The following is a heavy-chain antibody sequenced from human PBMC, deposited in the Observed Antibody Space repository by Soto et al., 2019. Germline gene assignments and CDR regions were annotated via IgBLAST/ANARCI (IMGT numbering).Heavy chain of an antibody. D-gene: IGHD3-16*01. V-gene: IGHV3-23*01. Sequence: GGSLRLSCAASGFTFSSYAMSWVRQAPGKGLEWVSAISGSGGITYYADSVKGRFTISRDNSKNTLYLQMNSLRAEETAVYYCLKVPDALILRFDYCGQGYLVTVSS. CDR2: ISGSGGIT. CDR3: LKVPDALILRFDY. J-gene: IGHJ4*02. CDR1: GFTFSSYA.